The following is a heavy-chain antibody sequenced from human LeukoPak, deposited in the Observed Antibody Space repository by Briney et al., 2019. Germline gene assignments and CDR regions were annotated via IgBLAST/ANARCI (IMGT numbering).Heavy chain of an antibody. CDR2: IYYSGST. CDR3: ARGSPYYYDSSGAFDI. Sequence: SQTLSLTCTVSGGSISSGGYYWSWIRQHLGKGLEWIGYIYYSGSTYYNPSLKSRVTISVDTSKNQFSLKLSSVTAADTAVYYCARGSPYYYDSSGAFDIWGQGTMVTISS. CDR1: GGSISSGGYY. D-gene: IGHD3-22*01. J-gene: IGHJ3*02. V-gene: IGHV4-31*03.